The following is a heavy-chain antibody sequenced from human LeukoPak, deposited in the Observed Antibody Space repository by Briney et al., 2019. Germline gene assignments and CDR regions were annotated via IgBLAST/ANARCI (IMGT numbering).Heavy chain of an antibody. CDR3: AKEPLVNSQEYFDY. Sequence: PGGSLRLSCAASGFTFSSYAMSRVRQAPGKRLEWVSAISGSASSTYYAESVKGRVTISRDNSKNTLYLQMNSLRAEDTAVYYCAKEPLVNSQEYFDYWGQGTLVTVSS. V-gene: IGHV3-23*01. D-gene: IGHD2/OR15-2a*01. CDR2: ISGSASST. CDR1: GFTFSSYA. J-gene: IGHJ4*02.